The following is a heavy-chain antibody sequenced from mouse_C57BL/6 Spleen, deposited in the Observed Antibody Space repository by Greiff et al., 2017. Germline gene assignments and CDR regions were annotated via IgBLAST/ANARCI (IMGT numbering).Heavy chain of an antibody. Sequence: QVQLQQSGAELVRPGSSVKLSCKASGYTFTSYWMHWVKQRPIQGLEWIGNIDPSDSETHYNQKFKDKATLTVDKSSSTAYMQLSSLTSEDSAVYYCARRGSSTDYAMDDWGQGTSVTVSS. D-gene: IGHD1-1*01. V-gene: IGHV1-52*01. CDR3: ARRGSSTDYAMDD. J-gene: IGHJ4*01. CDR2: IDPSDSET. CDR1: GYTFTSYW.